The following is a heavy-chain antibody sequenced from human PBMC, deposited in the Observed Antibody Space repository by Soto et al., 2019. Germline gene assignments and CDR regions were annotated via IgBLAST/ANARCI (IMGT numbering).Heavy chain of an antibody. V-gene: IGHV3-74*03. J-gene: IGHJ4*02. CDR1: GFTFSSYW. Sequence: GGSLRLSCAASGFTFSSYWMYWVRQDAGKGLLWVSSIKTDGTVTQYADSVKGRFTVSRDNAKNTLYLQMNSLRAEDTAVYYCAKDLSWGQCDYWGQGALVTAPQ. CDR2: IKTDGTVT. D-gene: IGHD3-16*01. CDR3: AKDLSWGQCDY.